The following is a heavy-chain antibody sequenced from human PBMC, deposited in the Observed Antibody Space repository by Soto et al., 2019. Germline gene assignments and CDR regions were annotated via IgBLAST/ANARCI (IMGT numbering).Heavy chain of an antibody. Sequence: PSETLSLTCTVSGGSISSSIYYWGWLRHPPGQGLEWIGSIYYSGMTYYNPSLKSRVTISVDTSKNQFSLKLSSVTAADTAVYYCASGTYYYDSSGYQSRYYYGMDVWGQGTTVTVSS. D-gene: IGHD3-22*01. CDR1: GGSISSSIYY. CDR2: IYYSGMT. CDR3: ASGTYYYDSSGYQSRYYYGMDV. V-gene: IGHV4-39*01. J-gene: IGHJ6*02.